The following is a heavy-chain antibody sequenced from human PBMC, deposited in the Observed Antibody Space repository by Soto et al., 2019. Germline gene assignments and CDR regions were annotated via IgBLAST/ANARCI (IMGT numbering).Heavy chain of an antibody. Sequence: ASVKVSCKASGYTFTSYGISWVRQAPGQGPEWMGWISAYNGNTNYAQKLQGRVTMTTDTSTSTAYMELRSLRSDDTAVYYCARVKGSGYHNWFDPSGQGTLVTVSS. D-gene: IGHD3-22*01. CDR2: ISAYNGNT. V-gene: IGHV1-18*01. J-gene: IGHJ5*02. CDR1: GYTFTSYG. CDR3: ARVKGSGYHNWFDP.